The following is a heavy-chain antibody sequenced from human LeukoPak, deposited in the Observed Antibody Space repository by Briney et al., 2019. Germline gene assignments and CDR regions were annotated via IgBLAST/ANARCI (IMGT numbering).Heavy chain of an antibody. D-gene: IGHD2-21*01. CDR3: TTGGTYCDY. Sequence: PSETLSLTCTVSGGSISSYYWSWIRQPAGKGLEWIGRINPSGSTNYNPSLKSRVTMSVDTSKNHFSLKLSSVTAADTAVYYCTTGGTYCDYWGQGTLVTVSS. CDR2: INPSGST. J-gene: IGHJ4*02. V-gene: IGHV4-4*07. CDR1: GGSISSYY.